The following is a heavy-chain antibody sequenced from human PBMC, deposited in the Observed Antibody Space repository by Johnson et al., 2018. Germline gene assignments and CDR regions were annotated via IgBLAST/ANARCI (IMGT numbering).Heavy chain of an antibody. Sequence: QVQLVESGGGVVQPGRSLRLSCAASAFTFSDYAMHWVRQAPDKGLEWVAVIWFDGSNENYADSVKGRFTISRDNSKNKLYLQMNKLRAEDTALDYCTRETRSLDVWGQGTTVTVSS. V-gene: IGHV3-33*01. J-gene: IGHJ6*02. CDR2: IWFDGSNE. CDR3: TRETRSLDV. CDR1: AFTFSDYA. D-gene: IGHD2-15*01.